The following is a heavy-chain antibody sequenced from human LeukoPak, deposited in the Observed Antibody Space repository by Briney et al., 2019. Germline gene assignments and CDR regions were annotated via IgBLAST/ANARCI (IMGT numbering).Heavy chain of an antibody. CDR3: ASSLVGDGRGYEAFDI. CDR2: ISSSSSYI. D-gene: IGHD3-22*01. CDR1: GFTFSSYS. V-gene: IGHV3-21*01. J-gene: IGHJ3*02. Sequence: KTGGSLRLSCAASGFTFSSYSMNCVRQAPGKGLEWVSSISSSSSYIYYADSVKGRFTISRDNAKNSLYLQMNSLRVEDTAVYYRASSLVGDGRGYEAFDIWGQGTMVTVSS.